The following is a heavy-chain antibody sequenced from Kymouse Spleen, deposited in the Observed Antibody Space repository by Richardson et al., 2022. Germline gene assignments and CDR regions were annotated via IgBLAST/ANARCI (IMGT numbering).Heavy chain of an antibody. V-gene: IGHV3-15*01. J-gene: IGHJ4*02. CDR2: IKSKTDGGTT. Sequence: EVQLVESGGGLVKPGGSLRLSCAASGFTFSNAWMSWVRQAPGKGLEWVGRIKSKTDGGTTDYAAPVKGRFTISRDDSKNTLYLQMNSLKTEDTAVYYCTTDPSIAARRAFDYWGQGTLVTVSS. CDR3: TTDPSIAARRAFDY. D-gene: IGHD6-6*01. CDR1: GFTFSNAW.